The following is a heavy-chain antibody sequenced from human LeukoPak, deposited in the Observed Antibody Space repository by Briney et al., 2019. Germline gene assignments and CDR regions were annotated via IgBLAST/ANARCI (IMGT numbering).Heavy chain of an antibody. D-gene: IGHD3-9*01. V-gene: IGHV4-30-4*01. J-gene: IGHJ4*02. Sequence: SETLSLTCTVSGGSISSGDYYWSWIRQPPGKGLEWIGSIYYSGSTYYNPSLKSRVTISVDTSKNQFSLKLSSVTAADTAVYYCARVLRYFDWLNFDYWGQGTLVTVSS. CDR3: ARVLRYFDWLNFDY. CDR1: GGSISSGDYY. CDR2: IYYSGST.